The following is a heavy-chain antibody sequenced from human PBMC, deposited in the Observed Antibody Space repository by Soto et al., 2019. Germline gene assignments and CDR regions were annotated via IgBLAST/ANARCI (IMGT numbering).Heavy chain of an antibody. CDR1: GGSISSSNW. CDR2: IYHSGST. CDR3: ARWPPSNFISSRPFTYYLLAF. D-gene: IGHD6-6*01. J-gene: IGHJ6*02. Sequence: SETLSLTCAVSGGSISSSNWWSWVRQPPGKGLEWIGEIYHSGSTNYNPSLKSRVTISVDKSKNQFSLKLSSVTAADTAVYYCARWPPSNFISSRPFTYYLLAFCGQGSSVPVSS. V-gene: IGHV4-4*02.